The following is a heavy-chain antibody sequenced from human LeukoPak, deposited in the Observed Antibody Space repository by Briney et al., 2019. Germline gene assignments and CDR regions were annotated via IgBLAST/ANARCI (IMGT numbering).Heavy chain of an antibody. Sequence: PGRSLRLSCAASGFTFSSYGMHWVRQAPGKGLEWVAVISYDGSNKYYADSVKGRFTISRDNSKNTLYLQTNSLRAEDTAVYYCANVLGYCSSTSCPPGYWGQGTLVTVSS. CDR3: ANVLGYCSSTSCPPGY. J-gene: IGHJ4*02. CDR2: ISYDGSNK. V-gene: IGHV3-30*18. D-gene: IGHD2-2*01. CDR1: GFTFSSYG.